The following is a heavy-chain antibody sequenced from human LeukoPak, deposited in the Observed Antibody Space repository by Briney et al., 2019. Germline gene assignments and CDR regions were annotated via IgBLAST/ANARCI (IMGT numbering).Heavy chain of an antibody. D-gene: IGHD5-12*01. V-gene: IGHV5-51*01. Sequence: ESLKISCKGSGYSFTSYWIGWVRQMPGKGLEWMGIIYPGDSDTRYSPSFQGQVTISADKSISTAYLQWSSLKASDTAMYYCARTVVATIRTTRYYYMDVWGKGTTVTISS. CDR3: ARTVVATIRTTRYYYMDV. CDR2: IYPGDSDT. CDR1: GYSFTSYW. J-gene: IGHJ6*03.